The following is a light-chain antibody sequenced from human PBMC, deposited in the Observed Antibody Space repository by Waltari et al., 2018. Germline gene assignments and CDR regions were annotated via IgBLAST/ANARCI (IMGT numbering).Light chain of an antibody. CDR2: AAS. Sequence: QMTQSPPSLPASVGDRLIITCRASQSITNYLNWYQQKPGEAPKVLIYAASTLQTGVPSRFSGSGSGTDFTLTISSLQPEDFATYYCQQSSSALWTFGQGTKVDI. J-gene: IGKJ1*01. V-gene: IGKV1-39*01. CDR1: QSITNY. CDR3: QQSSSALWT.